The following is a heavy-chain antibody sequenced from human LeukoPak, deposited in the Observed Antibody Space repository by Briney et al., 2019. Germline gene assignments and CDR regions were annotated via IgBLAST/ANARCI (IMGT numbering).Heavy chain of an antibody. V-gene: IGHV3-23*01. CDR1: GFTFSSYA. CDR3: TRDQYGSGSYSTHLYSLALTRNTH. CDR2: ISGSGGST. J-gene: IGHJ4*02. D-gene: IGHD3-10*01. Sequence: GGSLRLSCAASGFTFSSYAMSWVRQAPGKGLEWVSAISGSGGSTYYADSVKGRFTISRDNSKNALCLQMNSLKTEDTAVYYYTRDQYGSGSYSTHLYSLALTRNTHWGQGTLVTVSS.